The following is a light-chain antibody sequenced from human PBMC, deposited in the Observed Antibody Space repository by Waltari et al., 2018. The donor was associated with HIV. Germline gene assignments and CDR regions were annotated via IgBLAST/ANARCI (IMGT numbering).Light chain of an antibody. CDR2: DVS. V-gene: IGLV2-14*03. Sequence: QSALAQPASVSGSPGQSITISCTGTTSDVGTYNYVSWYQQHPGKGPKLVIFDVSHRPSGISDRFSGSRSGNTASLTISDLRAEDEADYFCSSYSTNTNNSPWVFGGGTKVTVL. CDR1: TSDVGTYNY. J-gene: IGLJ3*02. CDR3: SSYSTNTNNSPWV.